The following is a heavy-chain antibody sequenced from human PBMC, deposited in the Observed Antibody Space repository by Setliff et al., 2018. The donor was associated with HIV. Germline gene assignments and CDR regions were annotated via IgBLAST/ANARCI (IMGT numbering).Heavy chain of an antibody. D-gene: IGHD2-8*01. CDR3: ASGSGYCNKGDCYIGVHRTPDKYYFDS. CDR1: GDTFSNYA. J-gene: IGHJ4*01. Sequence: GASVKVSCKASGDTFSNYAITWVRQAPGQGLEWMGGINPLFGTTNYAHNFQGRLTITTDQIMSTAYMELTSLRSEDTAVYYCASGSGYCNKGDCYIGVHRTPDKYYFDSWGQERWSPSPQ. CDR2: INPLFGTT. V-gene: IGHV1-69*05.